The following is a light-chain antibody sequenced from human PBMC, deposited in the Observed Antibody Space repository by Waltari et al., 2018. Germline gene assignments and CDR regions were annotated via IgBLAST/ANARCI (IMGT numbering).Light chain of an antibody. Sequence: SALTQPASVSGSLGQSITFSCTGTSSDVGGYNYVAWYQQYPGKAPKLMIHDVSNRSSGVSLRFSGSKSGNTASLTISGLQADDEADYYCISYSRATPGNVVIGGGTKLTVL. J-gene: IGLJ2*01. CDR1: SSDVGGYNY. CDR3: ISYSRATPGNVV. CDR2: DVS. V-gene: IGLV2-14*01.